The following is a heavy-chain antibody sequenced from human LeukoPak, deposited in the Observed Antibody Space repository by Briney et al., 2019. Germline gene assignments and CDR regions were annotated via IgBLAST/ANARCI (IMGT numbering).Heavy chain of an antibody. CDR2: IKQDGSEK. CDR3: ARGPQIYGGYDSQFSFDY. V-gene: IGHV3-7*01. J-gene: IGHJ4*02. Sequence: HPGGSLRLSCAASGFTFSSYAMSWVRQAPGKGLEWVANIKQDGSEKYYVDSVKGRFTISRDNAKNSLYLQMNSLRAEDTAVYYCARGPQIYGGYDSQFSFDYWGQGALVTVSS. D-gene: IGHD5-12*01. CDR1: GFTFSSYA.